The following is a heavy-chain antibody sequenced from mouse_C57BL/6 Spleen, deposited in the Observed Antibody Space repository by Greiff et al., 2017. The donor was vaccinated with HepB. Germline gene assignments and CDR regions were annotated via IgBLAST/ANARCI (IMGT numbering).Heavy chain of an antibody. CDR2: IYPGDGDT. V-gene: IGHV1-80*01. D-gene: IGHD3-2*02. J-gene: IGHJ4*01. CDR1: GYAFSSYW. CDR3: ARELRLQDYAMDY. Sequence: QVQLQQSGAELVKPGASVKISCKASGYAFSSYWMNWVKQRPGKGLEWIGQIYPGDGDTNYNGKFKGKATLTADKSSSTAYMQLSSLTSEDSAVYFCARELRLQDYAMDYWGQGTSVTVSS.